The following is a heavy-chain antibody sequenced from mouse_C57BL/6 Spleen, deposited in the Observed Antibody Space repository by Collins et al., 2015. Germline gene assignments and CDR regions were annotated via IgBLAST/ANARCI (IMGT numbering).Heavy chain of an antibody. Sequence: QVQLQQSGPELVKPGASVKISCKASGYAFSSSWMNWVKQRPGKGLEWIGRIYPGDGDTNYNGKFKGKATLTADKSSSTAYMQLSSLTSEDSAVYFCASPYYYGAFDYWGQGTTLTVSS. CDR2: IYPGDGDT. D-gene: IGHD1-1*01. V-gene: IGHV1-82*01. CDR1: GYAFSSSW. CDR3: ASPYYYGAFDY. J-gene: IGHJ2*01.